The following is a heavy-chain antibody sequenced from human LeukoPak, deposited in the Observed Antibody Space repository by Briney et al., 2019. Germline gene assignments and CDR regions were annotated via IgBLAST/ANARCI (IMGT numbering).Heavy chain of an antibody. Sequence: GGSLRLSCAASGFTFSSYSMSWVRQAPGKGLEWVSAICGSGDSSYYAYSVEGLFTISGDNSKNTLYLQMNSLRAEDTAVYYCAKLHSGLLWFGESNYFDYWGQGTLVTVSS. D-gene: IGHD3-10*01. V-gene: IGHV3-23*01. CDR2: ICGSGDSS. CDR1: GFTFSSYS. CDR3: AKLHSGLLWFGESNYFDY. J-gene: IGHJ4*02.